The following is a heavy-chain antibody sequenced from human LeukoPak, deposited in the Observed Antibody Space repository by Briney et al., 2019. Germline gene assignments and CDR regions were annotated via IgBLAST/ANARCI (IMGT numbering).Heavy chain of an antibody. Sequence: GGSLRLSCAASGFTFSNAWMSWVRQAPGKGLEWVGRIKSKTDGGTTDYAAPVKGRFTISRDDSKNTLYLQMNSLKTEDTAVYYCTTDLAGPQWLVLSSAYYFDYWGQGTLVTVSS. V-gene: IGHV3-15*01. CDR2: IKSKTDGGTT. D-gene: IGHD6-19*01. J-gene: IGHJ4*02. CDR1: GFTFSNAW. CDR3: TTDLAGPQWLVLSSAYYFDY.